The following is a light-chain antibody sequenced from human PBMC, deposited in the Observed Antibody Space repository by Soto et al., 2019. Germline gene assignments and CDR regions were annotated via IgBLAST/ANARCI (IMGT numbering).Light chain of an antibody. Sequence: EIVLTQSPATLSLSPGERATLSCRASQSVNFYLAWYQQKPGQAPRLLISDASNRATGIPARFSGSGSGTDFTLTISSLEPEDFAIYYCQHRSNWPLTFGGGTKVDIK. V-gene: IGKV3-11*01. CDR3: QHRSNWPLT. J-gene: IGKJ4*01. CDR2: DAS. CDR1: QSVNFY.